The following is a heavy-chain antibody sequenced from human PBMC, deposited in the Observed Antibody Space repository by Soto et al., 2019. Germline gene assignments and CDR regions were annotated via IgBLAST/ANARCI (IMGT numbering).Heavy chain of an antibody. CDR2: IYYSGST. J-gene: IGHJ4*02. D-gene: IGHD3-10*01. V-gene: IGHV4-59*01. Sequence: SETLSLTCTVSGDSIISYFWSWIRQPPGKGLEWIGYIYYSGSTNYNPSLKSRVTISVDTSKNQFSLKLSSVTAADTAVYYCARGGITMVRGVIMPRPFDYWGQGTLVTVSS. CDR3: ARGGITMVRGVIMPRPFDY. CDR1: GDSIISYF.